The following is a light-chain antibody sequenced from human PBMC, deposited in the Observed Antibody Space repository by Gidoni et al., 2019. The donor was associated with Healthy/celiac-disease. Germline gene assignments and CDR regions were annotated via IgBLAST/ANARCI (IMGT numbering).Light chain of an antibody. Sequence: DIQMTQSTPSLSASVGDRVTINCQASQDITNDLNWYQQKPGKAPKLLIYDASNLEIGVPSRFSGSGSGTDFTFTISSLQPEDIATYYCQQYDNLPLTFGGGTKVEIK. CDR2: DAS. V-gene: IGKV1-33*01. J-gene: IGKJ4*01. CDR1: QDITND. CDR3: QQYDNLPLT.